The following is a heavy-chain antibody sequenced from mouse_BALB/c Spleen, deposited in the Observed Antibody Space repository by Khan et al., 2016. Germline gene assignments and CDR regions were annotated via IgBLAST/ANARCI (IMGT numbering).Heavy chain of an antibody. V-gene: IGHV3-8*02. Sequence: EVKLEESGPSLVKPSQTLSLTCSVTGDSITSGYWNWIRKFPGNKLEYMGYISYSGSTYYNPSLKSRISITRDTSKNQYYLQLNSVTTEDTATYYCARGVRVRGYFDVWGAGTTVTVSS. CDR3: ARGVRVRGYFDV. CDR1: GDSITSGY. CDR2: ISYSGST. D-gene: IGHD2-14*01. J-gene: IGHJ1*01.